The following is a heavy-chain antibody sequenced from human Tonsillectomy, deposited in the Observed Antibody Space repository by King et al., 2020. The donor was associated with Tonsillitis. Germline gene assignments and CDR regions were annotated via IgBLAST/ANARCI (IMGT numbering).Heavy chain of an antibody. CDR2: ISSSSSYT. CDR1: GFTFSDYY. CDR3: ARHERSGNYYVWFDP. D-gene: IGHD3-22*01. V-gene: IGHV3-11*06. Sequence: QLVQSGGGLVKPGGSLRLSCAASGFTFSDYYMSWIRQAPGKGLEWVSYISSSSSYTNYADSVKGRFTISVDTSKNHFSLKLNSVTAADTAVYYCARHERSGNYYVWFDPWGQGTLVTVSS. J-gene: IGHJ5*02.